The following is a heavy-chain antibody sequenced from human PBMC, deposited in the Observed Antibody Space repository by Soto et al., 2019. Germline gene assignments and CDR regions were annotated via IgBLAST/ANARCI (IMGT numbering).Heavy chain of an antibody. V-gene: IGHV4-4*02. CDR3: ARDAAVPGETDRFDS. D-gene: IGHD6-19*01. CDR1: GDSITTNHW. J-gene: IGHJ4*02. CDR2: VYHNGNT. Sequence: PSETLSLTCAVSGDSITTNHWWSWVRQAPGKGLEWIGEVYHNGNTNYNPSLKSRVTMSIDTSKNQFSLNLTSVTAADTSMYYCARDAAVPGETDRFDSWGQGTLVTVSS.